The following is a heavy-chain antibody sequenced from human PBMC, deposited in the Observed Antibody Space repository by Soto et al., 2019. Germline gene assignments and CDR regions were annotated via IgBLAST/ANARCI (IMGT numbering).Heavy chain of an antibody. D-gene: IGHD3-16*02. J-gene: IGHJ5*02. CDR1: GFTFSSYS. CDR3: ARGEGDYVWGSYRTYNWFDP. V-gene: IGHV3-48*02. CDR2: ISSSSSTI. Sequence: EVQLVESGGDLVQPGGSLRLSCAASGFTFSSYSMNWVRQAPGKGLEWVSYISSSSSTIYYADSVKGRFTISRDNAKNSLYLQMNSLRDEDTAVYYCARGEGDYVWGSYRTYNWFDPWGQGTLVTVSS.